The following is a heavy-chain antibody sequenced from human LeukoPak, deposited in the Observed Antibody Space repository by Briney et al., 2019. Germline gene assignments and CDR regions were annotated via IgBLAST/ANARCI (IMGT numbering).Heavy chain of an antibody. Sequence: GASVKVSCTASGYTFNSYGISWVRQVPGQGLEWMGWSSVYNGVTRYAQKFQGRVTVATDKSTTTAYLELTNLGSDDTAIYFCARDGRLEYSHFYYFDFWGQGTLVTVSS. J-gene: IGHJ4*02. CDR1: GYTFNSYG. V-gene: IGHV1-18*01. CDR3: ARDGRLEYSHFYYFDF. CDR2: SSVYNGVT. D-gene: IGHD6-6*01.